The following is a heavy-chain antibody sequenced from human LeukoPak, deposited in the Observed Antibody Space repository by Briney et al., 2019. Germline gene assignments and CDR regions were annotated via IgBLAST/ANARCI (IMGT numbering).Heavy chain of an antibody. CDR3: AKFGLAGSGRFHDAFDI. V-gene: IGHV3-23*01. Sequence: GGSLRPSCAASGFTFSSYSMNWVRQAPGKGLEWVSAISGSDGSTYYADSVKGRSTISRDNSKNTLYLQMNSLRAEDTAVYYCAKFGLAGSGRFHDAFDIWGQGTMVTVSS. J-gene: IGHJ3*02. D-gene: IGHD3-10*01. CDR1: GFTFSSYS. CDR2: ISGSDGST.